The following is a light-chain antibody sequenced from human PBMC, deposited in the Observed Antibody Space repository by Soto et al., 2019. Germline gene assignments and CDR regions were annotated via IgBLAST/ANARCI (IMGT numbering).Light chain of an antibody. Sequence: QSALTQPPSASGSPGQSVTLSCTGTSSDVGVYNYVSWYQQHPGRAPKPMIYEVKKRPSGVPDRFSGSKSDNTAALTVTGRHEDEEEDDYCSSYSGNNDILVFGGGTKLTVL. J-gene: IGLJ3*02. CDR3: SSYSGNNDILV. V-gene: IGLV2-8*01. CDR2: EVK. CDR1: SSDVGVYNY.